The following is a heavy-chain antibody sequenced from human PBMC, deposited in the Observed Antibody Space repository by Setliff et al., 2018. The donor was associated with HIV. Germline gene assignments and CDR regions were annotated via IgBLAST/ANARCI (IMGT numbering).Heavy chain of an antibody. D-gene: IGHD2-15*01. CDR2: ISGSGDRT. Sequence: LRLSCEAYGLTFDYYAMTWVRQAPGKGLEWVSGISGSGDRTFYADSVKGRFTISRDNSKNTLYLLMNGLRVEDTAVYYCAKDGISGGAYPPYYFDYWGHGTLVTVS. J-gene: IGHJ4*01. CDR3: AKDGISGGAYPPYYFDY. V-gene: IGHV3-23*01. CDR1: GLTFDYYA.